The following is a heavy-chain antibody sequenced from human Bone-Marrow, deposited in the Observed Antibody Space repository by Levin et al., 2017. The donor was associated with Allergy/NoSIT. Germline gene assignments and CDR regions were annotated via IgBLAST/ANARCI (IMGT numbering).Heavy chain of an antibody. J-gene: IGHJ5*02. D-gene: IGHD3-3*01. CDR3: ARDYWSGYGENWFDP. V-gene: IGHV4-31*03. CDR2: IHHSGST. Sequence: PSETLSLTCSVSGVSISSGGYYWNWIRQPPGKGLEWIGHIHHSGSTYYNPSLKSRVTMSVDTSKNQFSLNVRSVTAVDTAVYYCARDYWSGYGENWFDPWGQGILVTVSS. CDR1: GVSISSGGYY.